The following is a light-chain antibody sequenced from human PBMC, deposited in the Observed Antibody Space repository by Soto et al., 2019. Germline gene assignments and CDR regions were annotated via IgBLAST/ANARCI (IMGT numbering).Light chain of an antibody. CDR2: AAS. J-gene: IGKJ4*01. CDR1: QSVSNY. Sequence: IQVYQSPSSLSAYVGDRVTITCLTSQSVSNYLNWYQQKSGEAPKLLIYAASTLQTGVPSRFSGSGSGTDFTFTISSLQPEDIATYYCQHYDNVPLTFGGGSMV. V-gene: IGKV1-33*01. CDR3: QHYDNVPLT.